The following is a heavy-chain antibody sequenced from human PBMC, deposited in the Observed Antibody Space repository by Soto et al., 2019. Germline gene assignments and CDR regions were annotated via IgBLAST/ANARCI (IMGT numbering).Heavy chain of an antibody. CDR3: AKSLYYYDSSGYPWVPFDI. J-gene: IGHJ3*02. D-gene: IGHD3-22*01. CDR1: GFTFSSYA. V-gene: IGHV3-23*01. CDR2: ISGSGGST. Sequence: PGGSLRLSCAASGFTFSSYAMSWVRQAPGKGLEWVSAISGSGGSTYYADPVKGRFTISRDNSKNTLYLQMNSLRAEDTAVYYCAKSLYYYDSSGYPWVPFDIWGQGTMVTVSS.